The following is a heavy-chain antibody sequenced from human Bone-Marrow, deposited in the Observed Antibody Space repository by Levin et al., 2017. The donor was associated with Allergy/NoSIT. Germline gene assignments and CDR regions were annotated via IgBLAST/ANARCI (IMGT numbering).Heavy chain of an antibody. D-gene: IGHD3-16*01. CDR2: ISYDGKIE. J-gene: IGHJ6*02. CDR1: GFIFNTYG. CDR3: AKDHDNYAMGHEGMDV. Sequence: PGGSLRLSCAASGFIFNTYGMHWVRQSPGKGLEWVAVISYDGKIEYYVDSVKGRFTISRDNSKNILYLQMSSVRGEDTAVYFCAKDHDNYAMGHEGMDVWGQGTTVIVSS. V-gene: IGHV3-30*18.